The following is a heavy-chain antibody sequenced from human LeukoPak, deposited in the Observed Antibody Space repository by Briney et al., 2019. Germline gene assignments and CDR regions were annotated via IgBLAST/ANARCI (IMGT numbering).Heavy chain of an antibody. CDR3: TRVIRDYGGHYFDY. J-gene: IGHJ4*02. V-gene: IGHV3-7*03. Sequence: GGSLRLSCAASRFTFSTYWMTWVRQAPGKGLEWVANIKEDGSEKYYVDSVKGRFTISRDNAKDSVFLQMNSLKTEDTAVYYCTRVIRDYGGHYFDYWGQGTLVTVSS. CDR1: RFTFSTYW. D-gene: IGHD4-23*01. CDR2: IKEDGSEK.